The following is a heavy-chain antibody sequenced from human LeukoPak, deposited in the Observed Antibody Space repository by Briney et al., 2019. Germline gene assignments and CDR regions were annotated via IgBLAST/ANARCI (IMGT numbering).Heavy chain of an antibody. CDR2: IYYSGST. CDR1: GGSISSYY. D-gene: IGHD3-10*01. Sequence: SETLSLTCTVSGGSISSYYWSWIRQPPGKGLEWIGYIYYSGSTNYNPSLKSRVTISVDTSKNQFSLKLSSVTAADTAVYYCASQNPYGSGSYTFDYWGQGTLVTVSS. V-gene: IGHV4-59*01. J-gene: IGHJ4*02. CDR3: ASQNPYGSGSYTFDY.